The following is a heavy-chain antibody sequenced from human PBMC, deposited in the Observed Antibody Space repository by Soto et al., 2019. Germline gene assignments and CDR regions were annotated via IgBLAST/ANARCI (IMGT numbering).Heavy chain of an antibody. CDR2: IYHSGST. Sequence: QVQLQESGPGLVKPSGTLSLTCAVSGGSISSSNWWSWVRQPPGKGLEWIGEIYHSGSTNYNPSLKSRVPISVDESQNQFPLKLSSVTAADTAVYYCARVAGGYSYGMGVWGQGPTVPVS. J-gene: IGHJ6*02. V-gene: IGHV4-4*02. D-gene: IGHD6-13*01. CDR3: ARVAGGYSYGMGV. CDR1: GGSISSSNW.